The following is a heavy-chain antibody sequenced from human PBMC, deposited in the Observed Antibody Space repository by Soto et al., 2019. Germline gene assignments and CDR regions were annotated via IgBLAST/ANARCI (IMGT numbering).Heavy chain of an antibody. Sequence: PGGSLRLSCAASGFTFSSVAMAWVRQAPGKGLEWVSSITDSGGSTDYADSVKDRFTISRDNSRNTLYLQMNSLRADDTAVYYCAKLYWNPRYFDYWGQGTRVTVSS. CDR1: GFTFSSVA. J-gene: IGHJ4*02. D-gene: IGHD1-1*01. V-gene: IGHV3-23*01. CDR3: AKLYWNPRYFDY. CDR2: ITDSGGST.